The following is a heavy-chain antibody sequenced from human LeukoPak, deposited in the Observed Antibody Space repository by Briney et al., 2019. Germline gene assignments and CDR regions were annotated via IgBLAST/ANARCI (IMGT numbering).Heavy chain of an antibody. CDR2: NNPNSGGT. CDR1: GYTFNDYY. V-gene: IGHV1-2*02. J-gene: IGHJ4*02. Sequence: ASVKVSCKASGYTFNDYYIHWVRQAPGQGLEWVGWNNPNSGGTYYAQKFQGRVTMTRDTSISTAYMELSRLRSDDTAVYYCARDLGDYIFYFDYWGQGTLVTVSS. CDR3: ARDLGDYIFYFDY. D-gene: IGHD4-17*01.